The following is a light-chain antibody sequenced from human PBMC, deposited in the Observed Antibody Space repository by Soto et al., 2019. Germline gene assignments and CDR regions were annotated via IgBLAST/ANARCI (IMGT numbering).Light chain of an antibody. J-gene: IGKJ1*01. V-gene: IGKV3-20*01. CDR3: QQYGTSPWT. CDR2: GAS. Sequence: EIVLTQSPGTLSLSPGERATLSCRASQSVSSGYLAWYQQKPGQAPRLLIYGASSRATGIPARFSGSGSGTDFSLTISRLEPDDFAVYYCQQYGTSPWTFGQGTKVEIK. CDR1: QSVSSGY.